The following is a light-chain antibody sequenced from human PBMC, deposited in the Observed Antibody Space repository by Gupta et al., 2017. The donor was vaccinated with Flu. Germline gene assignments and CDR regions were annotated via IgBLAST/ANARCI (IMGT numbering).Light chain of an antibody. CDR2: AAS. CDR1: QGISNY. CDR3: QRDNSAPQT. J-gene: IGKJ1*01. V-gene: IGKV1-27*01. Sequence: DIQMTQSPSSLPASVADRVTITCRASQGISNYLAWYHQKPVKIPKLLIYAASTLQSGVPSRFSGSGSGTDFTITISILHPKDVATYYCQRDNSAPQTFGQGTKVEIK.